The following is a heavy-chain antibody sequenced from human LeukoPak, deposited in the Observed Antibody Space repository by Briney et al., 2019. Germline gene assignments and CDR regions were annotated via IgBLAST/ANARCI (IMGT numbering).Heavy chain of an antibody. D-gene: IGHD2-8*01. CDR1: GFTFSSYS. J-gene: IGHJ3*02. Sequence: PGGSLRLSCAASGFTFSSYSMNWVRQAPGKGLEWVSSISSSSSYIYYADSVKGRFTISRDNAKNSLYLQMNSLRAEDTAVYYCARDPLTPNCTNGVCRNKYAFDIWGQGTMVTVSS. CDR3: ARDPLTPNCTNGVCRNKYAFDI. CDR2: ISSSSSYI. V-gene: IGHV3-21*01.